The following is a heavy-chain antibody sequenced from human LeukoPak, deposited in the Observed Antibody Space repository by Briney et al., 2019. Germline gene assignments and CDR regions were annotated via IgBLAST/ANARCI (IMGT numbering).Heavy chain of an antibody. CDR3: ARDYGSGRTLGY. J-gene: IGHJ4*02. V-gene: IGHV1-2*02. CDR1: GYTFTGYY. D-gene: IGHD3-10*01. CDR2: INPNSGGT. Sequence: ASVKVSCKASGYTFTGYYMHWVRQAPGQGLEWMGWINPNSGGTNYAQKFQGRVTMTRDTSISTAYMELRSLRSDDTAVYYCARDYGSGRTLGYWGQGTLVTVSS.